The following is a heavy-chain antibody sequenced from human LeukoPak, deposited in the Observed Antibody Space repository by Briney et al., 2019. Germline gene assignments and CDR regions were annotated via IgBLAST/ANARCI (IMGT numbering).Heavy chain of an antibody. CDR2: IIPIFGTA. CDR3: ARVWRTSPYHFEY. D-gene: IGHD1-1*01. J-gene: IGHJ4*02. V-gene: IGHV1-69*05. CDR1: GGTFSSYA. Sequence: GASVKVSCKASGGTFSSYAISWVRQAPGQGLEWMGGIIPIFGTANYAQKFQGRVTMSTDTSTSTAYMELRSLRSDDTAVYYCARVWRTSPYHFEYWGQGTLVTVSS.